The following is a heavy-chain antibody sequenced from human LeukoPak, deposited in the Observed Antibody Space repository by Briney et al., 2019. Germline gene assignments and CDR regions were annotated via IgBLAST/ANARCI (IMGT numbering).Heavy chain of an antibody. D-gene: IGHD3-22*01. V-gene: IGHV3-48*03. CDR1: GFTFSSYE. Sequence: PGGSLRLSCAASGFTFSSYEMNWVRQAPGKGLEWVSYISSSGSTIYYADSVKGRFTISRDNAKNSLFLQMNSLRAEDTAVYYCARGGSGSMIVVVTLAYWGQGTLVTVSS. J-gene: IGHJ4*02. CDR2: ISSSGSTI. CDR3: ARGGSGSMIVVVTLAY.